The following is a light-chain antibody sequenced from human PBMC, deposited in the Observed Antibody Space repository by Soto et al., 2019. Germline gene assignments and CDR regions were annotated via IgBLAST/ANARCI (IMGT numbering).Light chain of an antibody. V-gene: IGKV1-39*01. CDR1: QYIDKY. Sequence: DIQMTQSPSSLSASVGDRVTITCRASQYIDKYLIWYQHKPGKAPDLLIYVTSTLQSGVPSRFSGSGNGTHFTLTISTLHPEDSSSYFCQQSYGTTWTFGQGTRVEIK. CDR2: VTS. J-gene: IGKJ1*01. CDR3: QQSYGTTWT.